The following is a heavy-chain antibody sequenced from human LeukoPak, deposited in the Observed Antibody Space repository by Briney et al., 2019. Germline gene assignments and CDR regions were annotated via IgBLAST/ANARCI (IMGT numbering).Heavy chain of an antibody. CDR3: ARDFSTISPRGNGFDP. D-gene: IGHD3-9*01. V-gene: IGHV1-2*04. CDR2: INPNSGGT. CDR1: GYTFTGYY. J-gene: IGHJ5*02. Sequence: GASVKVSCKASGYTFTGYYMHWVRQAPGQGLEWMGWINPNSGGTNYAQKFQGWVTMTRDTSISTAYMELSRLRSDDTAVYYCARDFSTISPRGNGFDPWGQGPLAPVSS.